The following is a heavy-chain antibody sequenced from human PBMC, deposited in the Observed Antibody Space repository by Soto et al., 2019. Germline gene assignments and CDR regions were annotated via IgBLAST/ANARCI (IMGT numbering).Heavy chain of an antibody. CDR1: GGTFSSYA. J-gene: IGHJ6*02. V-gene: IGHV1-69*13. CDR2: IIPIFGTA. CDR3: ARQGNYYDSSGPRNFPGWYPYYGMDV. Sequence: GASVKVSCKASGGTFSSYAISWLRQAPGQGLEWMGGIIPIFGTANYAQKFQGRVTITADESTSTAYMELSSLRSEDTAVYYCARQGNYYDSSGPRNFPGWYPYYGMDVWGQGTTVTVSS. D-gene: IGHD3-22*01.